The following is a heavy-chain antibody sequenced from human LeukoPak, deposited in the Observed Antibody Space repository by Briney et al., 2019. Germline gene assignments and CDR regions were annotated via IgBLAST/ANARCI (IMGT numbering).Heavy chain of an antibody. Sequence: QPGGSLRLSCAASGFTFSNYAMNWVRRAPGKGLEWVSSVSDSTYYADSVKGRFTISRDNSRNTLYLQMYSLRPDDTAVYYCTKDHPGPTEDWGQGTMVTVSS. CDR3: TKDHPGPTED. CDR1: GFTFSNYA. J-gene: IGHJ3*01. CDR2: VSDST. V-gene: IGHV3-23*01.